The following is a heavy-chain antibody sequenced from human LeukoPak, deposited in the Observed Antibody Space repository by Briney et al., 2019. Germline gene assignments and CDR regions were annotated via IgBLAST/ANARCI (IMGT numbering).Heavy chain of an antibody. J-gene: IGHJ4*02. CDR1: GGTLSSYA. CDR3: ARRRESSGLIFDY. V-gene: IGHV1-69*05. CDR2: IIPIFGIA. Sequence: SVKVSCKASGGTLSSYAISWARPAPGQGLEWMGRIIPIFGIAHFAQKFQGRVTITTDEATSTAYMELSSLRSEDTAVYYCARRRESSGLIFDYWGQGTLVTVSS. D-gene: IGHD6-19*01.